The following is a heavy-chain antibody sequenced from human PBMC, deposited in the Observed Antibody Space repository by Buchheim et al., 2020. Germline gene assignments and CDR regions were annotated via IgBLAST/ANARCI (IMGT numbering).Heavy chain of an antibody. D-gene: IGHD1-26*01. CDR3: AKDAGATGIEYYFDY. J-gene: IGHJ4*02. CDR1: GFTFSSYG. Sequence: QVQLVESGGGVVQPGRSLRLSCAASGFTFSSYGMHWVRQAPGKGLEWVAVIWYDGSNKYYADSVKGRFTISRDNSKNTLYLQMNSLRAEDTAVYYCAKDAGATGIEYYFDYWGQGTL. CDR2: IWYDGSNK. V-gene: IGHV3-33*06.